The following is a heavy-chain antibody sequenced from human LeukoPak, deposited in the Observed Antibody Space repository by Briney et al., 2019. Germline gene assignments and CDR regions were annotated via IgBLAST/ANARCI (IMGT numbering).Heavy chain of an antibody. CDR1: GFTFSSYA. J-gene: IGHJ4*02. CDR3: AKEGARYCSGGSCYTNDY. Sequence: PGRSLRLSCAASGFTFSSYAMSWVRQAPGKGLEWVSAISGSGGSTYYADSVKGRFTISRDNSKNTLYLQMNSLRAEDTAVYYCAKEGARYCSGGSCYTNDYWGQGTLVTVSS. V-gene: IGHV3-23*01. CDR2: ISGSGGST. D-gene: IGHD2-15*01.